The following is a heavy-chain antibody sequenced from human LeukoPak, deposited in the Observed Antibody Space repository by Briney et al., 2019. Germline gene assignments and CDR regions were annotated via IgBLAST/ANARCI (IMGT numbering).Heavy chain of an antibody. J-gene: IGHJ4*02. CDR1: GGSISSYY. D-gene: IGHD5-12*01. CDR2: IYYSGST. Sequence: SETLSLTCTVSGGSISSYYWSWIRQPPGKGLEWIGYIYYSGSTNYNPSLKSRVTISGDTSKNQFSLKLSSVTAADTAVYYCARAPGGYSGYDFDYWGQGTLVTVSS. CDR3: ARAPGGYSGYDFDY. V-gene: IGHV4-59*01.